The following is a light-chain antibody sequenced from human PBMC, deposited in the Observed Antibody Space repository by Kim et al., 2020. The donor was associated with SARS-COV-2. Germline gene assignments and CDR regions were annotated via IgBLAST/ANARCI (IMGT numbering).Light chain of an antibody. Sequence: GQSITLACTGTSSDIGGYNYVSWYQQHPGKAPKLMIYDVSNRPSGVSTRFSGSKSGNTASLTISGLQAEDEADYYCSSYTSSNTPVFGAGTKVTVL. J-gene: IGLJ1*01. V-gene: IGLV2-14*04. CDR2: DVS. CDR1: SSDIGGYNY. CDR3: SSYTSSNTPV.